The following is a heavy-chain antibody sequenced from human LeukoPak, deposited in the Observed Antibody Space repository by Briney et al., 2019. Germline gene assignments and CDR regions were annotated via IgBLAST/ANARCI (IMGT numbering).Heavy chain of an antibody. Sequence: ASVKVSCKASGYTFTSYDINWVRQATGQGLEWMGWMNPNSGNTGYAQKFQGRVIMTRNTSISTAYMELSSLRSEDTAVYYCARPYSNYDYYYYYMDVWGKGTTVTVSS. CDR2: MNPNSGNT. CDR1: GYTFTSYD. CDR3: ARPYSNYDYYYYYMDV. J-gene: IGHJ6*03. V-gene: IGHV1-8*01. D-gene: IGHD4-11*01.